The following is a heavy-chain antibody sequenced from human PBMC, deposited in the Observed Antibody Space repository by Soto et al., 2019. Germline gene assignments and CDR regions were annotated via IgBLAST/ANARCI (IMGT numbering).Heavy chain of an antibody. Sequence: GGCLRLSCAASGFTFSSYSMNWVPQAPGKGLEWVSSISSSSSYIYYADSVKGRFTISRDNAKNSLYLQMNSLRAEDTAVYYCTPSPLVVTGTRYYFDYWGQGTLVTVSS. D-gene: IGHD1-20*01. CDR3: TPSPLVVTGTRYYFDY. CDR2: ISSSSSYI. J-gene: IGHJ4*02. V-gene: IGHV3-21*01. CDR1: GFTFSSYS.